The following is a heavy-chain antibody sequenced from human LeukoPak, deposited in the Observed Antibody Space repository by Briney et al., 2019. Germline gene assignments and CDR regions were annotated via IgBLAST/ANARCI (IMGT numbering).Heavy chain of an antibody. J-gene: IGHJ4*02. Sequence: ASVKVSCKASGYTFTSYVISWVRQAPGQGLEWMGWISAYNGNTNYAQKLQGRVTMTTATSTSTAYMEMRSLRSDDTAVYYCARGYVAWHLLDYWGQGTLVTVSS. CDR1: GYTFTSYV. V-gene: IGHV1-18*01. CDR3: ARGYVAWHLLDY. CDR2: ISAYNGNT. D-gene: IGHD5-12*01.